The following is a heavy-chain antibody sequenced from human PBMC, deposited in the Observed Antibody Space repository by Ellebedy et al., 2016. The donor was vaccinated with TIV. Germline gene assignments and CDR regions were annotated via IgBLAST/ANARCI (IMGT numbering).Heavy chain of an antibody. J-gene: IGHJ4*02. Sequence: GESLKISCAASGFTVSSNYICWVRQAREKGLEFVSVIYSGGNTYYADSVKGRFTISTDNAKNTLYLQMNSLRAEDTAVYYCTASPTYYDCWSGYYGGGRFDYWGQGTLVTVSS. CDR1: GFTVSSNY. V-gene: IGHV3-66*01. D-gene: IGHD3-3*01. CDR2: IYSGGNT. CDR3: TASPTYYDCWSGYYGGGRFDY.